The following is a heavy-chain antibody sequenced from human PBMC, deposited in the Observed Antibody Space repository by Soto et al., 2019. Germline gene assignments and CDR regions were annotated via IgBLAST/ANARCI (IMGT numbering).Heavy chain of an antibody. Sequence: QVQLQEAGPGLVRPSQTLSLNCTVAGGSMSENDYYWSWLRQSPGQGLQWIGYIYDTWTTSYSPSLKGRVTMSADTSRNQFSLKLTSVTAADTALYFCARGIVRGGFDIWGQGTLVTVSS. V-gene: IGHV4-30-4*01. CDR1: GGSMSENDYY. D-gene: IGHD3-10*02. CDR3: ARGIVRGGFDI. CDR2: IYDTWTT. J-gene: IGHJ3*02.